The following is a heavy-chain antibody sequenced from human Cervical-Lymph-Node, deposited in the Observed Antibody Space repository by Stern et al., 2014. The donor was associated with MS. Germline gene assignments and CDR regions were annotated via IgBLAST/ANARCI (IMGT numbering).Heavy chain of an antibody. CDR1: GFTVISHY. CDR2: IYSGDNT. CDR3: ARDRYSSGWFDAFDI. D-gene: IGHD6-19*01. Sequence: VQLVQSGGGLVQPGGSLRLSCAASGFTVISHYMGWVRQAPGKGLAWVSIIYSGDNTYYADSVKGRFTTSRDDSKNTVYLQMNSLRTEDTAVYYCARDRYSSGWFDAFDIWGQGTKVTVSS. J-gene: IGHJ3*02. V-gene: IGHV3-66*02.